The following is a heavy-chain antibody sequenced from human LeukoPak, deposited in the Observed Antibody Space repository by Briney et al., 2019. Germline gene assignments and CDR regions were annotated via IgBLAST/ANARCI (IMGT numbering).Heavy chain of an antibody. Sequence: SGTLSLTCTVSGGPINSSNWWSWVRQPPGKGLEWIGEIYHLVSTNYNPSLQSRVTISVDKSKSQFSLKLTSVTAADTAVYYCCNYGDYFDYWGQGTLVTVSS. CDR2: IYHLVST. CDR3: CNYGDYFDY. D-gene: IGHD4-17*01. J-gene: IGHJ4*02. V-gene: IGHV4-4*02. CDR1: GGPINSSNW.